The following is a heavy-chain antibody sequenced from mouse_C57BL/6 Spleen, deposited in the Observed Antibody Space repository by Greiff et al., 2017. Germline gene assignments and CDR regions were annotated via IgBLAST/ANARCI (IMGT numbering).Heavy chain of an antibody. D-gene: IGHD1-1*01. CDR3: AREGYYGPSYYFDY. CDR2: INYDGSST. CDR1: GFTFSDYY. Sequence: EVNVVESEGGLVQPGSSMKLSCTASGFTFSDYYMALVRQVPEKGLEWVANINYDGSSTYYLDSLKSRFIISRDNAKNILYLQMSSLKSEDTATYYCAREGYYGPSYYFDYWGQGTTLTVSS. V-gene: IGHV5-16*01. J-gene: IGHJ2*01.